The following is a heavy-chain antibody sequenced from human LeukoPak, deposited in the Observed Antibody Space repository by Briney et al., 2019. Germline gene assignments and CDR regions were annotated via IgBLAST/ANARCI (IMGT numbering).Heavy chain of an antibody. J-gene: IGHJ4*02. CDR3: ASLGSSGFYFDY. Sequence: SETLSLTCAVYGGSFSGYYWSWIRQPPGKGLEWIEEINHSGSTNYNPSLKSRVTISVDTSKNQFSLKLSSVTAADTAVYYCASLGSSGFYFDYWGQGTLVTVSS. CDR2: INHSGST. CDR1: GGSFSGYY. D-gene: IGHD3-22*01. V-gene: IGHV4-34*01.